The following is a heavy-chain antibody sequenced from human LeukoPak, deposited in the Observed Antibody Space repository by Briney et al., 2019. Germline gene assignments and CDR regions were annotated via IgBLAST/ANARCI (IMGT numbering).Heavy chain of an antibody. V-gene: IGHV1-24*01. CDR1: GYSLTELS. D-gene: IGHD3-10*01. CDR2: FDPEAGET. J-gene: IGHJ4*02. Sequence: ASVKVSCKLFGYSLTELSIHWVRQAPGKGFEWMGGFDPEAGETSYAQQFQGRVTMTEDTSTDTGYMHLRSLTSDDTAVYFCAMCGRGSYYVFDHWGQGTLVTVPS. CDR3: AMCGRGSYYVFDH.